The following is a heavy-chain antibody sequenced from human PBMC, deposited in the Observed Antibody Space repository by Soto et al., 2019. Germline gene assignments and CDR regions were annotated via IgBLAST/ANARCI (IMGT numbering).Heavy chain of an antibody. D-gene: IGHD1-26*01. Sequence: SETLSLTCAVSGGSISSGGYSWSWIRQPPGKGLEWIGYIYHSGSTYYNPSLKSRVTISVDKSKNHFSLKLSSVTAADTAVYYCARSAATGLDYWGQGTLVTVSS. CDR3: ARSAATGLDY. CDR2: IYHSGST. V-gene: IGHV4-30-2*01. CDR1: GGSISSGGYS. J-gene: IGHJ4*02.